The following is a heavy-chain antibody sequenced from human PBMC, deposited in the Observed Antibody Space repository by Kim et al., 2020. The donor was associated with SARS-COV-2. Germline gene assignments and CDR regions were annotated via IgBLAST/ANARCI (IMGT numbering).Heavy chain of an antibody. CDR3: ARGAV. J-gene: IGHJ4*02. Sequence: KTDGIGKIYEDSRKGRFTIARDNAKNTRYLQMNSLRAENTAVYYCARGAVWGQGTLVTVSS. CDR2: KTDGIGK. V-gene: IGHV3-7*03.